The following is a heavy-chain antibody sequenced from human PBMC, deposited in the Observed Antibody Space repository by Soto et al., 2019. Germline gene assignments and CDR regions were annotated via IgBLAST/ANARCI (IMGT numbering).Heavy chain of an antibody. Sequence: QVQLVQSGAEVKKPGASVKVSCKASGYTFTSYAMHWVRQAPGQRLEWMGWINAGNGNTKYSQKFQGRVTMTRDTSASTAYMELRSVRSEDTAVYYCARAPGGIAAAGVDYWGQGTLVSVSS. CDR3: ARAPGGIAAAGVDY. J-gene: IGHJ4*02. D-gene: IGHD6-13*01. V-gene: IGHV1-3*01. CDR2: INAGNGNT. CDR1: GYTFTSYA.